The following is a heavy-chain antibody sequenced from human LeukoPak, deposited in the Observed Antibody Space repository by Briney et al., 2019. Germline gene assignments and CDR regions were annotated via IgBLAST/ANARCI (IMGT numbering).Heavy chain of an antibody. V-gene: IGHV1-69*06. CDR3: VRDFDTSGHRKNYFDF. CDR1: TGTFTSYA. CDR2: IIPMFDTS. Sequence: ASVNPSPKAATGTFTSYALTWVRQAPGRGLEWMGRIIPMFDTSDYTQRFQGRVTFTADKSKGTAFMELSSLRFDDTATYYCVRDFDTSGHRKNYFDFWGQGTLVTVSS. D-gene: IGHD3-22*01. J-gene: IGHJ4*02.